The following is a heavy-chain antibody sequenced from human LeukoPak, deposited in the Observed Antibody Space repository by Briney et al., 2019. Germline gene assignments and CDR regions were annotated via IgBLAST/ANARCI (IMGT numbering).Heavy chain of an antibody. CDR3: ARIVRYYDSSGYYYYFDY. Sequence: SGPALVKPTQTLTLTCTFSGFSLSTSGMCVSWIRQPPGKALEWLARIDRDDDKYYSTSLKTRLTISKDTSKNRVVLTMTNMDPVDTATYYCARIVRYYDSSGYYYYFDYWGQGALVTVSS. CDR1: GFSLSTSGMC. V-gene: IGHV2-70*11. CDR2: IDRDDDK. D-gene: IGHD3-22*01. J-gene: IGHJ4*02.